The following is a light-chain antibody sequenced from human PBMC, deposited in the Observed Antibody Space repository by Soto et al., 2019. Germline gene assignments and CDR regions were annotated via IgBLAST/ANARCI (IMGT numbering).Light chain of an antibody. CDR3: QQSYSTPYT. CDR2: LAS. J-gene: IGKJ2*01. Sequence: DIPMTQSPSSLSASIGDRVTISCRASQTVATYLNWYQQKPGKAPKLLIYLASTLQSGVPSRFSGSGSGTDFTLTISSLQPEDVAPYFCQQSYSTPYTFGRGTKREIK. CDR1: QTVATY. V-gene: IGKV1-39*01.